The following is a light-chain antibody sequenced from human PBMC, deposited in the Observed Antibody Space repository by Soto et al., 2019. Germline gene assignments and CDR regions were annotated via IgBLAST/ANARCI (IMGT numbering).Light chain of an antibody. Sequence: QSALTQPASVSGSPGQSITISCTGTSSDVGSYNLVSWYQQHPGKAPKLMIYEVSKRPSGLSNRFSAPKSGNTASLTISGLQAEDEADYYCCSYARSSTYVFGTGTKVTVL. J-gene: IGLJ1*01. CDR2: EVS. CDR1: SSDVGSYNL. CDR3: CSYARSSTYV. V-gene: IGLV2-23*02.